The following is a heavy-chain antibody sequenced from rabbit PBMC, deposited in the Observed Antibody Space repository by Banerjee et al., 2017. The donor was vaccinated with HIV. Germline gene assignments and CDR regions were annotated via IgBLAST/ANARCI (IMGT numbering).Heavy chain of an antibody. D-gene: IGHD6-1*01. CDR1: GFSFSSSYY. J-gene: IGHJ4*01. Sequence: QEQLEESGGDLVKPEGSLTLTCTASGFSFSSSYYMCWVRQAPGKGLEWIACINAGSSGSIGYASWAKGRFTISKTSSTTVTLQMTSLTAADTATYFCARDTTGDGGYTYNLWGPGTLVTVS. CDR3: ARDTTGDGGYTYNL. V-gene: IGHV1S45*01. CDR2: INAGSSGSI.